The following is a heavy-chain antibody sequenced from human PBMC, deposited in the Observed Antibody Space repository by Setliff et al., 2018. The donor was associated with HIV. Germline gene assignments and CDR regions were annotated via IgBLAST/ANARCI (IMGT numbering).Heavy chain of an antibody. J-gene: IGHJ4*02. CDR1: GPSINLHY. D-gene: IGHD4-17*01. CDR3: AKGAGFYGDYTFDH. V-gene: IGHV4-59*11. CDR2: IYSTGST. Sequence: SETLSLTCTVSGPSINLHYWSWIRQSPGKGFEWIGYIYSTGSTNYNPSLQSRVTISMVASRNQFSLKVTSVTAADTAVYYCAKGAGFYGDYTFDHWGQGRQVTVSS.